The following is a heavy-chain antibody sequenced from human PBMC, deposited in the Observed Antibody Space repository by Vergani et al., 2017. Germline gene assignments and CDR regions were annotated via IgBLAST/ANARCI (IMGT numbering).Heavy chain of an antibody. Sequence: EVQLVQSGAEVKTPGESLKISCKGSGYSFTSYWIGWVRQMPGKGLEWMGIIYPGDSDTRYSPSFQGQVTISAGKSISTAYLQWSSLKASDTAMYYCARLRGYYYDSSGYMDVWGQGTTVTVSS. CDR2: IYPGDSDT. CDR1: GYSFTSYW. V-gene: IGHV5-51*01. D-gene: IGHD3-22*01. J-gene: IGHJ6*03. CDR3: ARLRGYYYDSSGYMDV.